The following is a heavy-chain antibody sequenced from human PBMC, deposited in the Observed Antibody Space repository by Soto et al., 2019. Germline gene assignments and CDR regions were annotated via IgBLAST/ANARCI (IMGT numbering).Heavy chain of an antibody. V-gene: IGHV1-18*01. Sequence: VQLVQSGAEVKRPGASVKVSCKASGYRFESYGVSWVRQVTGHGLEWMAWISGYNDNINYAQNFQGRLTLTKDTSTSTVYMELSSLKFDDTAVYYCARDLAGQPGDSWGQGTLITVSS. J-gene: IGHJ4*02. D-gene: IGHD1-1*01. CDR3: ARDLAGQPGDS. CDR1: GYRFESYG. CDR2: ISGYNDNI.